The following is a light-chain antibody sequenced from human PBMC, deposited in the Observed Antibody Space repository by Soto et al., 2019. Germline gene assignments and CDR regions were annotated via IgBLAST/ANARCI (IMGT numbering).Light chain of an antibody. CDR3: QPYIMLPSGT. V-gene: IGKV3-15*01. J-gene: IGKJ5*01. CDR1: QSVSTN. CDR2: GAS. Sequence: EIVMTQSPDTLSVSPGERATLSCRASQSVSTNLAWYQQKPGQAPRLLFYGASTRATGIPARFSAGGSGTEFTLTISSLQSEDFAIYYCQPYIMLPSGTFGQGTRLEIK.